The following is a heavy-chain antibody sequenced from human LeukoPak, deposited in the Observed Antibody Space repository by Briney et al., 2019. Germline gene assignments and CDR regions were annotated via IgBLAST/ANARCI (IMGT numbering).Heavy chain of an antibody. D-gene: IGHD6-13*01. CDR2: IYTSGST. Sequence: SETLPLTCTVSGGSISSYYWSWIRQPAGKGLEWIGRIYTSGSTNYNPSLKSRVTMSVDTSKNQFSLKLSSVTAADTAVYYCANSESIAAEIDYWGQGTLVTVSS. V-gene: IGHV4-4*07. CDR1: GGSISSYY. J-gene: IGHJ4*02. CDR3: ANSESIAAEIDY.